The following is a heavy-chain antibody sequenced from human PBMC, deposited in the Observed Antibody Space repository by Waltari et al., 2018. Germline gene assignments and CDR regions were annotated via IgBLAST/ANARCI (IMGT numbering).Heavy chain of an antibody. CDR1: GFTFRSYS. D-gene: IGHD3-3*01. J-gene: IGHJ4*02. CDR2: ISSSSSTI. V-gene: IGHV3-48*04. Sequence: EVQLVESGGGLVQPGGSLRLSCAASGFTFRSYSMNWVRHAPGKGLEWVSYISSSSSTIYYADSVKGRFTISRDNAKNSLYLQMNSLRAEDTAVYYCARESARVLRVLEWLHRDRGIFDYWGQGTLVTVSS. CDR3: ARESARVLRVLEWLHRDRGIFDY.